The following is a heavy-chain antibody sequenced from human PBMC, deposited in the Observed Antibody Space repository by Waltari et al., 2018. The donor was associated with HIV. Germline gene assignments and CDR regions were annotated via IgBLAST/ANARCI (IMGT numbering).Heavy chain of an antibody. CDR2: ISGSGGST. CDR3: AKDSGYDYHYWYFDL. J-gene: IGHJ2*01. V-gene: IGHV3-23*01. D-gene: IGHD5-12*01. Sequence: EVQLLESGGGLVQPGGSLRLSCAASGFTSSSYAMSWVRPAPGKGLEWVSAISGSGGSTYYADSVKGRFTISRDNSKNTLYLQMNSLRAEDTAVYYCAKDSGYDYHYWYFDLWGRGTLVTVSS. CDR1: GFTSSSYA.